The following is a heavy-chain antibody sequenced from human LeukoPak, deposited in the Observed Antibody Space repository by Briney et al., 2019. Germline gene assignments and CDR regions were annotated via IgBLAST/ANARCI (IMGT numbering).Heavy chain of an antibody. D-gene: IGHD6-13*01. CDR3: ANRNIAAAVHGLF. CDR1: GFTFSSYA. V-gene: IGHV3-23*01. J-gene: IGHJ4*02. CDR2: ISGSADST. Sequence: PGGSLRLSCAASGFTFSSYATSWVRQAPGKGLEWVSGISGSADSTYYADSVKGRFTISRDNSKKTLYLQMNSLRADDTAVYYCANRNIAAAVHGLFWGQGTLVTVSS.